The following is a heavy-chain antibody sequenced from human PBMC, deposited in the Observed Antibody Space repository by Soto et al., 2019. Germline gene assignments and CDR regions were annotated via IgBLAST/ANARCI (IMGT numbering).Heavy chain of an antibody. CDR3: ARRLDDRADEGFDV. CDR1: GGTFSTYT. D-gene: IGHD3-16*01. J-gene: IGHJ3*01. CDR2: IIPLFGTT. Sequence: QVHLVQSGAEVRKPGSSVKVSCKTSGGTFSTYTIYWVRQAPGQGLEWMGRIIPLFGTTKYAQNFQDRVTITAEESTSTTYMELSSLRAEDTAVYDCARRLDDRADEGFDVWGEGTAVTVSA. V-gene: IGHV1-69*18.